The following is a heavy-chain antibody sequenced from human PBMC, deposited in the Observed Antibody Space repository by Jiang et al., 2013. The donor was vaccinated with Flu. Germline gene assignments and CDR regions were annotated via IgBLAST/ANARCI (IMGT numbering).Heavy chain of an antibody. Sequence: VQLLESGGGVVQPGRSLRLSCAASGFTFSSYAMHWVRQAPGKGLEWVAVISYDGSNKYYADSVKGRFTISRDNSKNTLYLQMNSLRAEDTAVYYCARDSVGLSSSWYADAFDIWGQGT. CDR1: GFTFSSYA. D-gene: IGHD6-13*01. J-gene: IGHJ3*02. CDR2: ISYDGSNK. CDR3: ARDSVGLSSSWYADAFDI. V-gene: IGHV3-30*04.